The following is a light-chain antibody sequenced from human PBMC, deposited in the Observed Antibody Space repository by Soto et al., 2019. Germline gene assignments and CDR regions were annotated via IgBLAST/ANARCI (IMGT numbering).Light chain of an antibody. Sequence: EIVMTQSPATLSVSPGERATPSCRASQSVSSYLAWYQQKPGQAPRLLIYGASTRATGIPARFSGSGSGTEFTLTISSLQSEDFAVYFCQQYNNWPPVTFGPGTKVDIK. J-gene: IGKJ3*01. V-gene: IGKV3-15*01. CDR2: GAS. CDR1: QSVSSY. CDR3: QQYNNWPPVT.